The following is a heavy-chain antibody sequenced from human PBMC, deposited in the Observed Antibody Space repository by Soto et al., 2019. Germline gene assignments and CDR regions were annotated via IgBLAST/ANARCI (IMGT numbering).Heavy chain of an antibody. V-gene: IGHV3-23*01. CDR3: AKDHESKGGPYYFDY. CDR1: GFTFSSYA. CDR2: ISGIFGST. Sequence: GGSLRLSCAASGFTFSSYAMIWVRQAPVNGLEFVSAISGIFGSTYYADSVKGRFTISRYNSKNTLYLQMNSLRAEDTALYYCAKDHESKGGPYYFDYWGQGTMVTVSS. J-gene: IGHJ4*02. D-gene: IGHD2-15*01.